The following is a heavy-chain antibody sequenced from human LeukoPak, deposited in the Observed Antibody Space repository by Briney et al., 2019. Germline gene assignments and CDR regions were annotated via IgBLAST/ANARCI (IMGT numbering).Heavy chain of an antibody. V-gene: IGHV1-69*08. CDR2: IIPRLDTT. CDR3: ATSSLRPDTAMVLDAFDI. D-gene: IGHD5-18*01. Sequence: SVKVSCKASGVIFSINWVRQAHGQGLEWMGRIIPRLDTTNYAQKFQGRVTITADKSTSTAYMELSSLRSEDTAVYYCATSSLRPDTAMVLDAFDIWGQGTMVTVSS. CDR1: GVIFS. J-gene: IGHJ3*02.